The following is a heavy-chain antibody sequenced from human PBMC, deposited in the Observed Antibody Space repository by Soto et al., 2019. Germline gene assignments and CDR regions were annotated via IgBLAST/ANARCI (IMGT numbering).Heavy chain of an antibody. J-gene: IGHJ4*02. V-gene: IGHV4-28*03. CDR2: IYYSGTT. CDR1: GYSISSNNW. CDR3: ARADSSGYYLAY. D-gene: IGHD3-22*01. Sequence: SDTLSLTCAVSGYSISSNNWWGWIRQPPGKGLEWIGYIYYSGTTYYNPSLKSRVTMSVDTSKNQFSLELSSVTAADTAVYYCARADSSGYYLAYWGQGTLVTVSS.